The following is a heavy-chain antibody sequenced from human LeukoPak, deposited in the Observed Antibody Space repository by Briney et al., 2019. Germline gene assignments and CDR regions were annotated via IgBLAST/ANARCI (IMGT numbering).Heavy chain of an antibody. CDR2: MYYSGSPT. CDR3: AAYSRSAADS. CDR1: GGSVNSNGFH. Sequence: PADTLSLTCTVSGGSVNSNGFHWGWIRQPPGKGLEWIGTMYYSGSPTYYNPSPRSRVTISVDTPKNQFSLRLTSLTAADTAVYFCAAYSRSAADSWGQGTLVTVSS. D-gene: IGHD2-21*01. V-gene: IGHV4-39*01. J-gene: IGHJ4*02.